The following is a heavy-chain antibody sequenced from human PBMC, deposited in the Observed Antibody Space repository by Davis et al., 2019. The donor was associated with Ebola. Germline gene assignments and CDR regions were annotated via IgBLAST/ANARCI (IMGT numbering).Heavy chain of an antibody. D-gene: IGHD6-19*01. J-gene: IGHJ4*02. CDR1: GFTFSSYA. CDR3: AKDSAVHMAVAGPGGY. Sequence: LSLTCAASGFTFSSYAMSWVRQAPGKGLEWVSAISGSGGSTYYADSVKGRFTISRDNSKNTLYLQMNSLRAEDTAVYYCAKDSAVHMAVAGPGGYWGQGTLVTVSS. CDR2: ISGSGGST. V-gene: IGHV3-23*01.